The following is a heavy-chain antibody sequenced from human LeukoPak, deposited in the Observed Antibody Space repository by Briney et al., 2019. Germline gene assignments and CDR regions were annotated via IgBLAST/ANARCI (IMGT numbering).Heavy chain of an antibody. CDR3: ARVCWEKTGDYYYYYYYMDV. D-gene: IGHD3-10*02. Sequence: PSQTLSLTCTVSGGSISSGSYYWSWIRQPAGKGLEWIGRIYTSGSTNYNPSLKSRVTISVDTSKNQFSLKLSSVTAADTAVYYCARVCWEKTGDYYYYYYYMDVWGKGTTVTVSS. CDR1: GGSISSGSYY. CDR2: IYTSGST. J-gene: IGHJ6*03. V-gene: IGHV4-61*02.